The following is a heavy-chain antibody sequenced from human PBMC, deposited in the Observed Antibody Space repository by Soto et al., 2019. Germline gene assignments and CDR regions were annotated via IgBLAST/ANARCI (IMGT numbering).Heavy chain of an antibody. CDR1: GYTFTTYG. V-gene: IGHV1-18*04. D-gene: IGHD3-22*01. Sequence: ASVKVSCKASGYTFTTYGISWVRQAPGQGLEWMGWISVYNGNTKYAKKFQGRVTMTTDTSTNTAYMDLRSLRSDDTAVYYCVRAKIRSSHYYEHPAFDLWGQGTMVTVSS. CDR2: ISVYNGNT. J-gene: IGHJ3*01. CDR3: VRAKIRSSHYYEHPAFDL.